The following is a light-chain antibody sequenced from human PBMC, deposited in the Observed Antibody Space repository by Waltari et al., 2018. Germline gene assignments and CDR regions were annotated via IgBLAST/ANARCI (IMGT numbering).Light chain of an antibody. CDR2: DAS. V-gene: IGKV1-5*01. CDR3: QQYNSYPAT. CDR1: ETINTW. J-gene: IGKJ1*01. Sequence: DIQMTQSTSTLSASVGDRATITCRASETINTWLAWYQQKPGTAPNLLIYDASSLQSGVPSRFSGSGSGTEFTLTISSLQPGDFATYHCQQYNSYPATFGQGTKVEIK.